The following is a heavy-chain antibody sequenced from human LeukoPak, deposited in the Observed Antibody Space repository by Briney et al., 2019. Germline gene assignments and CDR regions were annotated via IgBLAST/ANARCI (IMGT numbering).Heavy chain of an antibody. CDR3: ARGVAAVGGRWFDP. V-gene: IGHV1-2*02. J-gene: IGHJ5*02. Sequence: ASVKVSCKASGYTFTDYYIHWARQAPGQGLEWMGWISPNSGGTNYAQKFQGRVTMTRDTSISTAYMELSRLTSDDTAVYYCARGVAAVGGRWFDPWGQGTLVTVSS. CDR2: ISPNSGGT. CDR1: GYTFTDYY. D-gene: IGHD6-13*01.